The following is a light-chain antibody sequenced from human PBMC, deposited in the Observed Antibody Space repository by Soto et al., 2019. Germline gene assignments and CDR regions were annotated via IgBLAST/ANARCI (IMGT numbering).Light chain of an antibody. J-gene: IGKJ4*01. Sequence: EIVLTQSPGTLSLSPGERATLSCRASQTVSTNYLAWHQQKPGQAPRLLIYVAANRATGIPDRFSGSGSGTDFTLTISRLEPEDFAVYYCLQYGSSPLSFGGGTKVEIK. CDR1: QTVSTNY. CDR2: VAA. CDR3: LQYGSSPLS. V-gene: IGKV3-20*01.